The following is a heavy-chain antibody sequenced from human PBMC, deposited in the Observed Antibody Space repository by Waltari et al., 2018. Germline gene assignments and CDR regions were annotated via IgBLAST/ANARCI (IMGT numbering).Heavy chain of an antibody. CDR2: IIPILGIA. CDR1: GGPFSSYA. CDR3: AKGRDFYYYYGMDV. J-gene: IGHJ6*02. D-gene: IGHD2-21*02. Sequence: QVQLVQSGAEVKTPGSSVQVSCRASGGPFSSYAISWVRLAPGQGLEWMGRIIPILGIANYAQKFQGRVTITADKSTSTAYMELSSLRSEDTAVYYCAKGRDFYYYYGMDVWGQGTTVTVSS. V-gene: IGHV1-69*09.